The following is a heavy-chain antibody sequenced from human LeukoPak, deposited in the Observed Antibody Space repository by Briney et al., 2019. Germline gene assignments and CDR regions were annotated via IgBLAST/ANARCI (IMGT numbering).Heavy chain of an antibody. CDR2: IYYSGST. Sequence: PSETLSLTCTVSGDSISSDYWSWIRQPPGKGLEWSGYIYYSGSTNYNPSLKSRVTISVDTSKNQFSLKLSSVTAADTAVYYCARLQYSSGWQPNYFDYWGQGTLVTVSS. V-gene: IGHV4-59*08. CDR3: ARLQYSSGWQPNYFDY. J-gene: IGHJ4*02. CDR1: GDSISSDY. D-gene: IGHD6-19*01.